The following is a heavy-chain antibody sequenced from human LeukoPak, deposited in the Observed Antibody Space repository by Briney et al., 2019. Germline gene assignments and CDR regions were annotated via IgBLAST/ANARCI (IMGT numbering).Heavy chain of an antibody. D-gene: IGHD6-19*01. Sequence: SETLSLTCTVSGGSISSISYYWGWIRQPPGKGLEWIGSIYYGGSTYYNPSLKSRVTISVDTSKNQFSLKLSSVTAADTAVYYCARDRRGYSSGWYLDYWGQGTLVTVSS. CDR3: ARDRRGYSSGWYLDY. CDR1: GGSISSISYY. J-gene: IGHJ4*02. V-gene: IGHV4-39*07. CDR2: IYYGGST.